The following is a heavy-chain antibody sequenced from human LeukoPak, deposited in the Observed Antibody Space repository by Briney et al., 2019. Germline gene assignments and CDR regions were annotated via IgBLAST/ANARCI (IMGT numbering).Heavy chain of an antibody. V-gene: IGHV1-18*04. Sequence: ASVKVSCKASGYTFPSYGISWVRQAAGQGLEWMGWINSYNGNTDYAQNLQGRVTMTTDTSTNTAYMELRSLRSDDTAVYYCARVKGCSGGSCHLQGNWFDPWGQGTPVTVSS. D-gene: IGHD2-15*01. CDR1: GYTFPSYG. CDR3: ARVKGCSGGSCHLQGNWFDP. CDR2: INSYNGNT. J-gene: IGHJ5*02.